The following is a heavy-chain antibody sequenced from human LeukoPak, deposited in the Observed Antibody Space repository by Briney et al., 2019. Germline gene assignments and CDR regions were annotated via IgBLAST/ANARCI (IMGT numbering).Heavy chain of an antibody. CDR1: GGSISSGDCY. CDR2: IYYSGST. J-gene: IGHJ3*02. CDR3: ASSRIRAFDI. Sequence: SETLSLTCTVSGGSISSGDCYWSWIRQPPGKGLEWIGYIYYSGSTYYNPSLKSRVTISVDTSKNQFSLKLSSVTAADTAVYYCASSRIRAFDIWGQGTMVTVSS. V-gene: IGHV4-30-4*08. D-gene: IGHD2-21*01.